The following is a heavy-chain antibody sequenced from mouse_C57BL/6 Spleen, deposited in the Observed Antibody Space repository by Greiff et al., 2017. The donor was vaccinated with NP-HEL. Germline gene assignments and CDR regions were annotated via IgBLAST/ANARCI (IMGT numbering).Heavy chain of an antibody. CDR3: ARNSRYWYFDV. Sequence: EVQLQQSGAELVKPGASVKLSCTASGFNIKDYYMHWVKQRTEQGLEWIGRIDPEDGETKYAPTFQGKATITADTSSNTAYLQLSSLTSEDTAVYYCARNSRYWYFDVWGTGTTVTVSS. J-gene: IGHJ1*03. V-gene: IGHV14-2*01. CDR2: IDPEDGET. CDR1: GFNIKDYY.